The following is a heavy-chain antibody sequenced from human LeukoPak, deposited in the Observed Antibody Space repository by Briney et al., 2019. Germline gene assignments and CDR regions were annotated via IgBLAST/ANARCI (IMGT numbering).Heavy chain of an antibody. V-gene: IGHV3-30*02. CDR1: GFTFSSYT. Sequence: GGSLRLSCATSGFTFSSYTMTWVRQAPGKGLEWVAFIRYDGSNKYYADSVKGRFTISRDNSKNTLYLQMNSLRAEDTAVYYCAKDSSSYYYYYYYMDVWGKGTTVTVSS. D-gene: IGHD6-6*01. CDR2: IRYDGSNK. CDR3: AKDSSSYYYYYYYMDV. J-gene: IGHJ6*03.